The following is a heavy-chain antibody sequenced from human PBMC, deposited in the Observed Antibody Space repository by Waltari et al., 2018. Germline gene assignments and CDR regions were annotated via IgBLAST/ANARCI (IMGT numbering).Heavy chain of an antibody. J-gene: IGHJ6*02. CDR2: IYQDGTVT. CDR3: VRDDDGGMGAV. Sequence: EVQLVESGGGLVQPGGYLTLSCAASGFTCSRFWMSWVCQAPGKGLEWVANIYQDGTVTNYVDSVKGRFTTSRDNARNSLYLQMNSLRVDDTAVYYCVRDDDGGMGAVWGQGTTVTVSS. V-gene: IGHV3-7*01. CDR1: GFTCSRFW. D-gene: IGHD3-16*01.